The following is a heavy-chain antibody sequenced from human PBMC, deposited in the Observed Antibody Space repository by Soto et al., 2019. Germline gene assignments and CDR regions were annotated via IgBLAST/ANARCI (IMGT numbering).Heavy chain of an antibody. V-gene: IGHV3-48*01. J-gene: IGHJ4*02. CDR3: ARDWAWLVPIGFDY. CDR2: ISSSSSTI. Sequence: GGSLRLSCAASGFTFSSYSMNWVRQAPGKGLEWVSYISSSSSTIYYADSVKGRFTISRDNAKNSLYLQMNSLRAEDTAVYYCARDWAWLVPIGFDYWGQGTLVTVSS. CDR1: GFTFSSYS. D-gene: IGHD6-19*01.